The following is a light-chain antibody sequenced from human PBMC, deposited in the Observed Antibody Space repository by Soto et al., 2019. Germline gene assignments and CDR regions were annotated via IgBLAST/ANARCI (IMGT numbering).Light chain of an antibody. Sequence: DIQMTQSPSSLSASVGDRVTITCRASQSIGSWLAWYQQKPGKAPKLLIYKASSLESGVPSRFSGSGSGTEFTLTISSLQPDDFATYYCQQWNTFGQGTKVDIK. CDR2: KAS. V-gene: IGKV1-5*03. CDR3: QQWNT. CDR1: QSIGSW. J-gene: IGKJ2*01.